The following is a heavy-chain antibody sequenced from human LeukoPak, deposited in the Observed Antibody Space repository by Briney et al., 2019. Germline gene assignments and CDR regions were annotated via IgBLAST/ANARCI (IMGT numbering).Heavy chain of an antibody. Sequence: SQTLSLTCALSGVIFSRDGAAWTWIRQSPSRGLEWLGRTYYRSKWHNEYAVSVRGRMAISPDTSKNQFSLHLSSVTPEDTAVYFCARDTLAAADSWGQGALVTVSS. J-gene: IGHJ4*02. V-gene: IGHV6-1*01. CDR1: GVIFSRDGAA. D-gene: IGHD6-25*01. CDR2: TYYRSKWHN. CDR3: ARDTLAAADS.